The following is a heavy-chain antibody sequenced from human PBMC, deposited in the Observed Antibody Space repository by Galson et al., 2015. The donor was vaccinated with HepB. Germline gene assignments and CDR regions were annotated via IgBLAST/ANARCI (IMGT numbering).Heavy chain of an antibody. V-gene: IGHV6-1*01. CDR2: TYYRSKWSS. D-gene: IGHD3-22*01. CDR3: ARGHYYDSTGAYYFDY. CDR1: GDSVSSNRAA. J-gene: IGHJ4*02. Sequence: CAISGDSVSSNRAAWNWIRQSPSGGLEWLGRTYYRSKWSSDYAASVKSRITINADTSKNQFPLQLNSVTPEDTAVYYCARGHYYDSTGAYYFDYWGQGTLVTVSS.